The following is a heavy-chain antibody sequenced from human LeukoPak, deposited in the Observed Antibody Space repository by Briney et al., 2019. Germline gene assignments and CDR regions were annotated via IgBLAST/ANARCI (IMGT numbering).Heavy chain of an antibody. V-gene: IGHV4-39*01. CDR2: IYLSGTT. Sequence: PSETLSLTCTVSGGSISSSSHYWGWIRQPPGKGLEWIATIYLSGTTHYNPSLASRVTISLDTSKNQFSLKLGSVTAADTAVYYCARRSTHATTGSDYWGQGTLATVSS. D-gene: IGHD1-1*01. CDR3: ARRSTHATTGSDY. J-gene: IGHJ4*02. CDR1: GGSISSSSHY.